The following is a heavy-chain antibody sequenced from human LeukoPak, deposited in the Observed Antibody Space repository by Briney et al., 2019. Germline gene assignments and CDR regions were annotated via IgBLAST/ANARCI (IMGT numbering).Heavy chain of an antibody. Sequence: PGGSLRLSCAASVVSLSNAWMSWGRQTPGKGLEWVGRIKSKADGGTADYASPLQGRFTISRDDSTSKLYLQLNSLKTSQRVVYLSTTFRTARNYDINGYYCSWGQGTLVTVSS. J-gene: IGHJ4*02. CDR1: VVSLSNAW. CDR2: IKSKADGGTA. D-gene: IGHD3-22*01. CDR3: TTFRTARNYDINGYYCS. V-gene: IGHV3-15*01.